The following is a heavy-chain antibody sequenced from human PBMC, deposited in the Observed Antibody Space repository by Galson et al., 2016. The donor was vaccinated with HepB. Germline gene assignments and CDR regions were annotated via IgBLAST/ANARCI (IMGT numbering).Heavy chain of an antibody. V-gene: IGHV3-7*01. CDR3: ARPVSADEGLGN. Sequence: SLRLSCAASGFSFGNSWMPWVRQAPEKGLEWVANIKPDGTTKNYVGSVRGRFTIARDNAKNSLYLQMNSLRPEDTATYYCARPVSADEGLGNWGQGTLVTVSS. D-gene: IGHD2-8*01. J-gene: IGHJ4*02. CDR1: GFSFGNSW. CDR2: IKPDGTTK.